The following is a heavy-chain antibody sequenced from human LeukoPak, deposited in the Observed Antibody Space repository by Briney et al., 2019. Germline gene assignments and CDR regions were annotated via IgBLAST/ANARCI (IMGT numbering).Heavy chain of an antibody. CDR1: GYTFTGYY. Sequence: ASVKVSCKASGYTFTGYYMHWVRQAPGQGLEWMGWINPNSGGTNYAQEFQGRVTMTRDTSISTAYMELSRLRSDDTAVYYCARDFRGGGYHDYWGQGTLVTVSS. V-gene: IGHV1-2*02. CDR3: ARDFRGGGYHDY. CDR2: INPNSGGT. D-gene: IGHD1-26*01. J-gene: IGHJ4*02.